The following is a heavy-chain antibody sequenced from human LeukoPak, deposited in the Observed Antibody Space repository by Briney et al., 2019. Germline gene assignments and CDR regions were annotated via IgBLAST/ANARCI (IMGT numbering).Heavy chain of an antibody. V-gene: IGHV4-38-2*01. CDR1: GYSISSGYY. J-gene: IGHJ5*02. D-gene: IGHD2-2*01. CDR3: ARHECNTTSCYSRHYNWFDP. CDR2: IYHSGST. Sequence: PSETLSLTCAVSGYSISSGYYWGWTRQPPGKGLEWIGSIYHSGSTYYNPSLKSRVTISVDTSKNQFSLKLSSVTAADTAVYYCARHECNTTSCYSRHYNWFDPWGQGTLVTVSS.